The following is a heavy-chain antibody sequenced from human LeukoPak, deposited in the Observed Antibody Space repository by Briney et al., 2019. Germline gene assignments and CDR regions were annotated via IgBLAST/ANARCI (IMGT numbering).Heavy chain of an antibody. CDR2: ISYTGTYI. J-gene: IGHJ4*02. D-gene: IGHD1-26*01. CDR1: AFSLNAYN. V-gene: IGHV3-21*01. Sequence: PGGSLRLSCAASAFSLNAYNMNWVRQAPGKGLEWVSSISYTGTYIYYADSVKGRFTISRDNAKNSLYLQMNSLRAEDTAVYYCARELLGAAYDYWGQGTLVTVSS. CDR3: ARELLGAAYDY.